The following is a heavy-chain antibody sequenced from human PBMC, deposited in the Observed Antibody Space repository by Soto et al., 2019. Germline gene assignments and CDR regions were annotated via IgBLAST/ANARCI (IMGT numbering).Heavy chain of an antibody. V-gene: IGHV4-38-2*01. J-gene: IGHJ4*02. CDR1: GDSISRGYH. CDR3: ARTDSVGHYQY. Sequence: PSETLSLTCAVSGDSISRGYHWAWIRQPPGKGLELVASIYHSGTTYYNPSLTSRVTISVDTSKNQFSLKVNSVTAADSAVYFCARTDSVGHYQYLGQGILVTVPS. CDR2: IYHSGTT. D-gene: IGHD3-10*01.